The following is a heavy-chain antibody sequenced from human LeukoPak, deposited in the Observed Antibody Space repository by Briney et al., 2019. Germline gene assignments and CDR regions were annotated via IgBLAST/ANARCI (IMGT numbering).Heavy chain of an antibody. Sequence: TGGSLRLSCAASGFSFSNFAMSWVRQAPGKGLEWVSLIIGSSGDTFYADSVKGRFTISRDNSKNRLYLQMNSLRAEDTALYYCAKGAYDYIEMGYFDYWGQGTLVTVSS. CDR1: GFSFSNFA. J-gene: IGHJ4*02. CDR2: IIGSSGDT. CDR3: AKGAYDYIEMGYFDY. D-gene: IGHD5-12*01. V-gene: IGHV3-23*01.